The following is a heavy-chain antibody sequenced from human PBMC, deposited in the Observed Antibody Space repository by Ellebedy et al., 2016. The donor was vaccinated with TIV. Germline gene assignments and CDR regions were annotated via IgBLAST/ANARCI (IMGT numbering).Heavy chain of an antibody. J-gene: IGHJ5*02. CDR3: AREVAGTWLDP. D-gene: IGHD6-19*01. Sequence: AASVKVSCKASGYTFSTYGISWVRQAPGHGLEWMGWISGNNGNTYYAQKFQGRVTLTTDTSTSTAYMELWSLTSDDTAAYYCAREVAGTWLDPWGQGTLVTVSS. CDR1: GYTFSTYG. V-gene: IGHV1-18*01. CDR2: ISGNNGNT.